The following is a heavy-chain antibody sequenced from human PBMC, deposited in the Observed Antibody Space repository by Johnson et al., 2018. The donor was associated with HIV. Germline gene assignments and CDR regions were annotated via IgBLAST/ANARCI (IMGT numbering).Heavy chain of an antibody. CDR1: GFTFSNYA. CDR2: ISYDGSNK. J-gene: IGHJ3*02. V-gene: IGHV3-30-3*01. D-gene: IGHD3-10*01. Sequence: QMLLVESGGGVVQPGRSLRLSCAASGFTFSNYAMHWVRQAPGKGLEWVAVISYDGSNKYYADSVKGRFTISRDNSKNTLYLQMNSLRAEDTAVYYCARTRHYYEAFDIWGQGTMVTVSS. CDR3: ARTRHYYEAFDI.